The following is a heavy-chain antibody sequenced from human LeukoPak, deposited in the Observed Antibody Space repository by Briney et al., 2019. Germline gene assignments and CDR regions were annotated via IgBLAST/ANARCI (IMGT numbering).Heavy chain of an antibody. Sequence: PSETLSLTCTVSGGSISSGSYYWSWIRQHPGKGLEWIGYIYYSGSTYYNPSLKSRVTISVDTSKNQFSLELSSVTAADTAVYYCARAVQLWLYYFDYWGQGTLVTVSS. J-gene: IGHJ4*02. D-gene: IGHD5-18*01. V-gene: IGHV4-31*03. CDR1: GGSISSGSYY. CDR2: IYYSGST. CDR3: ARAVQLWLYYFDY.